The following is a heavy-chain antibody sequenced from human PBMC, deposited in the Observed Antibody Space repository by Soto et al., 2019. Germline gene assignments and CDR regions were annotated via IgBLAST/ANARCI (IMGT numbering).Heavy chain of an antibody. CDR2: IYYTGTS. V-gene: IGHV4-59*08. Sequence: SETLSLTCTVSVGFIRNNYRSWILQSPGKGLEWVGYIYYTGTSKYNPSLKSRVTISVDSSKNQFSLKLDSVTAADTAVYYCARLGGYYQAFDNWGQGTLVTVSS. D-gene: IGHD3-3*01. CDR1: VGFIRNNY. J-gene: IGHJ4*02. CDR3: ARLGGYYQAFDN.